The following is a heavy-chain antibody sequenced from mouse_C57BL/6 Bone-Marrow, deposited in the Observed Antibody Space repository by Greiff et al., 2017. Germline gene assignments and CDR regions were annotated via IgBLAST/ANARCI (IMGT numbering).Heavy chain of an antibody. Sequence: DVMLVESGGGLVQPGGSLKLSCAASGFTFSDYYMYWVRQTPEKRLEWVAYISNGGGSTYYPDTVKGRFTISRDNAKNTLYLQMSRLKSEDTAMYYCARQNTIGYYAMDYWGQGTSVTVSS. CDR2: ISNGGGST. J-gene: IGHJ4*01. D-gene: IGHD1-1*02. V-gene: IGHV5-12*01. CDR1: GFTFSDYY. CDR3: ARQNTIGYYAMDY.